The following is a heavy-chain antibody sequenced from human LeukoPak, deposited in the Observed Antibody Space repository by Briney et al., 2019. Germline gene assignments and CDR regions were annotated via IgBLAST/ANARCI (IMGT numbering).Heavy chain of an antibody. Sequence: GASVKVSCKASGYTFTSYYMHWVRQAPGQGLEWMGKINPSGGSITYAQKFQGRVTMTRDMSTSTVYMELSSLTSEDTAVYYCARAYRSGWYVFSFDYWGQGTLVTVSS. V-gene: IGHV1-46*01. CDR1: GYTFTSYY. J-gene: IGHJ4*02. CDR3: ARAYRSGWYVFSFDY. CDR2: INPSGGSI. D-gene: IGHD6-19*01.